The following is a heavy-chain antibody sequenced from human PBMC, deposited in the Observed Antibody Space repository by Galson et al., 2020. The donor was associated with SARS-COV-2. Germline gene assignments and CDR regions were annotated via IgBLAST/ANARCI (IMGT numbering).Heavy chain of an antibody. CDR3: AKADCSSTSCLNWFDP. Sequence: SCAASGFTFDDYAMHWVRQAPGKGLEWVSGISWNSGSIGYADSVKGRFTISRDNAKNSLYLQMNSLRAEDTALYYCAKADCSSTSCLNWFDPWGQGTLVTVSS. D-gene: IGHD2-2*01. CDR2: ISWNSGSI. J-gene: IGHJ5*02. CDR1: GFTFDDYA. V-gene: IGHV3-9*01.